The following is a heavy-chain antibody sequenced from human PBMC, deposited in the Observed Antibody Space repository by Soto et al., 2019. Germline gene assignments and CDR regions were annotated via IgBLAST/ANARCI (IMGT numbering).Heavy chain of an antibody. V-gene: IGHV4-34*02. CDR1: GGSFSGYF. CDR2: INHSGST. Sequence: QVRLQQWGAGLLKPSETLSVTCAVYGGSFSGYFWTWIRQSPERGLEWIGQINHSGSTNYNPSLKSRVTISVGTSKNQFALRLTSVTAADTAVYYCARELHLGGTDSWGRGTPVTIFS. D-gene: IGHD1-1*01. CDR3: ARELHLGGTDS. J-gene: IGHJ4*02.